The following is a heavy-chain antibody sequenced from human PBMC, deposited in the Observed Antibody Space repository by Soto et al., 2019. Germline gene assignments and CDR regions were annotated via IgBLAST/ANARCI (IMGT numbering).Heavy chain of an antibody. V-gene: IGHV4-31*03. CDR3: ARVFGFGGMDV. Sequence: PSETLSLTCTVSGGSISSGGYYWSWIRQHPGKGLEWIGYIYYNPSLKSRVTISVDTSKNQFSPKLSSVTAADTAVYYCARVFGFGGMDVWGQGTTVTVSS. J-gene: IGHJ6*02. CDR1: GGSISSGGYY. CDR2: I. D-gene: IGHD3-10*01.